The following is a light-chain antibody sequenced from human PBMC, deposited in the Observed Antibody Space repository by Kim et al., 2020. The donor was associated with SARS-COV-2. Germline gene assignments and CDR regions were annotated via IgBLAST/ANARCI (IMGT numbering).Light chain of an antibody. CDR2: DAS. V-gene: IGKV1-33*01. Sequence: DIQMTQSPSSLTASVGDRVTITCQASRDISNNLNWYQQKPGKAPKVLIYDASNVHTGVSSRFSGSGSGTDFTSTITSLQPEDVATYYCQQFDNLSLTFGGGTKVDIK. J-gene: IGKJ4*01. CDR3: QQFDNLSLT. CDR1: RDISNN.